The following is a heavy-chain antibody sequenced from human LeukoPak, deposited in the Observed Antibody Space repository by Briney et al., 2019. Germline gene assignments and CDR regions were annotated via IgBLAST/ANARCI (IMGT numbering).Heavy chain of an antibody. CDR3: ARTGSTMRSGYSSSWYLFYDY. CDR1: GLIFRRYA. J-gene: IGHJ4*02. Sequence: PGGSLRLSCAASGLIFRRYAMSWVRQAPGKGLEWVSTISGSGGHTYYADSVKGRFTISRDNSKNTLYLQMNSLRPEDTAVYYCARTGSTMRSGYSSSWYLFYDYWGQGTLVTVSS. V-gene: IGHV3-23*01. CDR2: ISGSGGHT. D-gene: IGHD6-13*01.